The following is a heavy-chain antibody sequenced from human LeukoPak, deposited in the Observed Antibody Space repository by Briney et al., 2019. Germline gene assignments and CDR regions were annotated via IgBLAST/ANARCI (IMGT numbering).Heavy chain of an antibody. V-gene: IGHV3-23*01. J-gene: IGHJ4*02. Sequence: GGSLRLSCAASGFTFSSYAMSWVRQAPGKGLEWVSTVSGGSSSTYYADSVKGRLTMSRDNSNNTVYLQMNSLRVDDTAVYYCAKPHTPYCSGGTCYLFDYWGQGTLVTVSS. CDR3: AKPHTPYCSGGTCYLFDY. CDR1: GFTFSSYA. CDR2: VSGGSSST. D-gene: IGHD2-15*01.